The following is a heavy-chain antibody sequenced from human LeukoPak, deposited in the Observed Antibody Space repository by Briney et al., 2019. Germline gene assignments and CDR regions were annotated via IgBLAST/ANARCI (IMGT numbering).Heavy chain of an antibody. CDR1: GFTFSSYA. CDR3: AKGCGGSCYSSFDY. V-gene: IGHV3-23*01. CDR2: VSGSGGAT. J-gene: IGHJ4*02. D-gene: IGHD2-21*02. Sequence: GGSLGLSCAASGFTFSSYAMSWVRQAPGKGLEWVSIVSGSGGATYYADSVKGRFTISRDNSKNTLYLQMSSLRAEDTAVYYCAKGCGGSCYSSFDYWGQGTLVTVSS.